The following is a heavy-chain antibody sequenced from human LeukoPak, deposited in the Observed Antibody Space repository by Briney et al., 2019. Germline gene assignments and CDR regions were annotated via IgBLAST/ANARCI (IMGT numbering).Heavy chain of an antibody. J-gene: IGHJ4*02. CDR1: GFTFSSYA. CDR2: ISYDGSNK. Sequence: PGRSLRLSCAASGFTFSSYAMHWVRQAPGKGLEWVAVISYDGSNKYYADSVKGRFTISRDNSKNPLYLQMNSLRAEDTAVYYCTESYCSGGSCLDYFDYWGQGTLVTVSS. D-gene: IGHD2-15*01. V-gene: IGHV3-30*04. CDR3: TESYCSGGSCLDYFDY.